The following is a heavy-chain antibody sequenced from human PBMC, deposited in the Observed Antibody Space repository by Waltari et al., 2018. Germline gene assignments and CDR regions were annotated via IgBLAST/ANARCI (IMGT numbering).Heavy chain of an antibody. CDR3: ARGAVAGTPFDY. Sequence: QVQLQESGPGLVKPSQTLSLTCNVSGGSISSGSNYWSWFRQTAGKGLEWIGRIYTSGSTNYNPSLKSRVTILGDTSKNQFSLKLSSVTAGDTAVYYCARGAVAGTPFDYWGQGTLVTVSS. D-gene: IGHD6-19*01. CDR2: IYTSGST. CDR1: GGSISSGSNY. V-gene: IGHV4-61*02. J-gene: IGHJ4*02.